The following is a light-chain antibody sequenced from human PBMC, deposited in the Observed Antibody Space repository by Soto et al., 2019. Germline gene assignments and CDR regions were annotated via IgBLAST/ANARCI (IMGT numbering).Light chain of an antibody. CDR1: QSVSNSF. J-gene: IGKJ1*01. Sequence: EVVLTQSPGTLSLSPGERASLSCRASQSVSNSFLAWYQQKAGQSPRLLIYAASARAIGIPDRFSGSGSGTDFTLTISRLEPVDFAVYYCQQHGHSPRTFGQGTKVEVK. CDR2: AAS. V-gene: IGKV3-20*01. CDR3: QQHGHSPRT.